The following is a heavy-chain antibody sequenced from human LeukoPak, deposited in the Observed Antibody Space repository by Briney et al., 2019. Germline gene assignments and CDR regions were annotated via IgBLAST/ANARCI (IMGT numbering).Heavy chain of an antibody. J-gene: IGHJ4*02. Sequence: EESLKISCKGSGYSFTAYGIGWVRQMPGKGLEWMGIIYPGDSDTRYSPSFHGQVTISADKSISTAYLQWSSLKASDTAIYYCARLGGGSGSAFDYWGQGTLVTVSS. CDR3: ARLGGGSGSAFDY. V-gene: IGHV5-51*01. D-gene: IGHD3-10*01. CDR1: GYSFTAYG. CDR2: IYPGDSDT.